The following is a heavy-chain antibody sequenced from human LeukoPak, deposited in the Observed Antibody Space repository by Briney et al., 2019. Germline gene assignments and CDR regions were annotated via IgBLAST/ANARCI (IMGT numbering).Heavy chain of an antibody. V-gene: IGHV4-34*01. Sequence: TSETLSLTCAVYGGSFSGYHWSWIRQPPGKGLEWIGEINHSGSTNYNPSLKSRVTITVDTSKNQFSLKLSSVTAADTAVYYCARQNFGVVHYWGQGTLVTVSS. CDR3: ARQNFGVVHY. J-gene: IGHJ4*02. CDR1: GGSFSGYH. D-gene: IGHD3-3*01. CDR2: INHSGST.